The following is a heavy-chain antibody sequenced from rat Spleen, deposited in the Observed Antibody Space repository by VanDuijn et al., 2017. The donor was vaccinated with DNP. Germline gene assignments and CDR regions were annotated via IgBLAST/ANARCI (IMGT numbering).Heavy chain of an antibody. CDR2: ISHEGSIT. D-gene: IGHD1-2*01. CDR3: ASWAPIAPLSTSNY. Sequence: EVQLVESGGGLVQPGRSLKLSCAASGFTFSDYYMAWVRQAPKKGLDWVATISHEGSITYYGDSVKGRFTISRDNAENTVYLQMSTLRSEDTATYYCASWAPIAPLSTSNYWGQGVMVTVSS. V-gene: IGHV5-22*01. CDR1: GFTFSDYY. J-gene: IGHJ2*01.